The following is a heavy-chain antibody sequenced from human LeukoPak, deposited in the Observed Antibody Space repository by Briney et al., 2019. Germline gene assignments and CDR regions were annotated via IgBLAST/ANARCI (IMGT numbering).Heavy chain of an antibody. J-gene: IGHJ6*02. Sequence: GGSLRLSCAASGFTFSSYAMHWVRQAPGKGLEWVAVISYDGSNKYYADSVKGRFTISRDNSKNTLYLQMNSRRAEDTAVHYCARGGGLDVWGQGATVTVSS. V-gene: IGHV3-30*04. CDR3: ARGGGLDV. CDR1: GFTFSSYA. D-gene: IGHD3-16*01. CDR2: ISYDGSNK.